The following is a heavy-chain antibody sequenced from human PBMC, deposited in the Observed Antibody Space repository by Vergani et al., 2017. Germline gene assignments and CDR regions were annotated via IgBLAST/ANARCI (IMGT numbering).Heavy chain of an antibody. CDR3: ARDGGCCSGGSCYSTHYYGMDV. CDR2: ISSSSSTI. CDR1: GFTFSSYS. D-gene: IGHD2-15*01. J-gene: IGHJ6*02. V-gene: IGHV3-48*01. Sequence: VQLVESGGGLVKPGGSLRLSCAASGFTFSSYSMNWVRQAPGKGLEWVSYISSSSSTIYYADSVKGRFTISRDNAKNSLYLQMNSLRAEDTAVYYCARDGGCCSGGSCYSTHYYGMDVWGQGTTVTVSS.